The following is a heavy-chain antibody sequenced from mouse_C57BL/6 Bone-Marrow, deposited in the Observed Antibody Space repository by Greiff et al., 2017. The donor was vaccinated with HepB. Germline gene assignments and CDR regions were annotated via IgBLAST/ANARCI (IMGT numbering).Heavy chain of an antibody. V-gene: IGHV1-55*01. J-gene: IGHJ2*01. CDR1: GYTFTSYW. CDR2: IYPGSGST. CDR3: ASTTVVAEFDY. Sequence: QVQLQQPGAELVKPGASVKMSCKASGYTFTSYWITWVKQRPGQGLEWIGDIYPGSGSTNYNEKFKSKATLTVDKSSSTAYMQLSSLTSEDSAVYYCASTTVVAEFDYWGQGTTLTVSS. D-gene: IGHD1-1*01.